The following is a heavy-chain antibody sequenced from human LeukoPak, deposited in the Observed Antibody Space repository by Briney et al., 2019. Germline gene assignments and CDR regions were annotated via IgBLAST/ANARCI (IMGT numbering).Heavy chain of an antibody. D-gene: IGHD3-10*01. CDR1: GGTFSSYA. CDR3: AFAYYYGSGSSQGGPFDI. J-gene: IGHJ3*02. CDR2: IIPIFGTA. Sequence: SEKVSCKASGGTFSSYAISWVRQAPGQGLEWMGRIIPIFGTANYAQKFQGRVTITTDESTSTAYMELSSLRSEDTAVYYCAFAYYYGSGSSQGGPFDIWGQGTMVTVSS. V-gene: IGHV1-69*05.